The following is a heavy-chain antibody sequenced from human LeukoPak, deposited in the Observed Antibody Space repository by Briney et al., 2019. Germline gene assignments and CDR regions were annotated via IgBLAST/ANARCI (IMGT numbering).Heavy chain of an antibody. CDR1: GFTFSSYS. Sequence: GGSLRLSCAASGFTFSSYSMNWARQAPGKGLEWVSYISYSSSTTYYADSLKGRFTISRDNSKSTLYLQMNSLRAEDTAVYYCARAGNIRFDYWGQGTLVTVSS. J-gene: IGHJ4*02. D-gene: IGHD2/OR15-2a*01. CDR3: ARAGNIRFDY. V-gene: IGHV3-48*01. CDR2: ISYSSSTT.